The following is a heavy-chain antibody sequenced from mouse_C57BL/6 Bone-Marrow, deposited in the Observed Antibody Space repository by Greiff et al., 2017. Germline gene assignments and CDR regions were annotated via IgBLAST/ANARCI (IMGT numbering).Heavy chain of an antibody. CDR1: GFTFNTYA. CDR2: IRSKSSNYAT. J-gene: IGHJ4*01. D-gene: IGHD3-2*02. V-gene: IGHV10-3*01. CDR3: VRPTAQATGYAMDY. Sequence: EVQVVESGGGLVQPKGSLKLSCAASGFTFNTYAMHWVRQAPGKGLEWVARIRSKSSNYATYYADSVKDRFTISRVDSQSMLYLQMNNLKTEDTAMYYCVRPTAQATGYAMDYWGQGTSVTVSS.